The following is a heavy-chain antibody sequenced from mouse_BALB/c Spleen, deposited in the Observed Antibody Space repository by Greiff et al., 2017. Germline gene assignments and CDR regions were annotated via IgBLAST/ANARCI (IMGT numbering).Heavy chain of an antibody. V-gene: IGHV1-9*01. J-gene: IGHJ3*01. Sequence: VQLQQSGAELMKPGASVKISCKATGYTFSSYWIEWVKQRPGHGLEWIGEILPGSGSTNYNEKFKGKATFTADTSSNTAYMRLSSLTSEDSAVYYCAGRDYGSPWFAYWGQGTLVTVSA. CDR2: ILPGSGST. CDR3: AGRDYGSPWFAY. D-gene: IGHD1-1*01. CDR1: GYTFSSYW.